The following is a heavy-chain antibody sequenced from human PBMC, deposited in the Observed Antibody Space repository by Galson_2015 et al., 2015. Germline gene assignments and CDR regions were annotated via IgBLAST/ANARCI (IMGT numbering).Heavy chain of an antibody. D-gene: IGHD4-17*01. J-gene: IGHJ4*02. CDR3: AMRSSTVSLDY. Sequence: SLRLSCAASGFTFSSYEMNWVRQAPGKGLEWVSYISTSGSTIYYADSVKGRFTISRDNAKNSLYLQMNSLRAEDTAVYYCAMRSSTVSLDYWGQGTLVTVSS. V-gene: IGHV3-48*03. CDR1: GFTFSSYE. CDR2: ISTSGSTI.